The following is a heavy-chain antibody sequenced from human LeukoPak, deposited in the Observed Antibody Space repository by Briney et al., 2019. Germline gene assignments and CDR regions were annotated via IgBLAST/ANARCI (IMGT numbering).Heavy chain of an antibody. J-gene: IGHJ4*02. Sequence: GGYLRLSCAASGFTFKSYAMRWVRQAPGKGLEGVSGISDSGGSTYYADSVKGRFTISRDNSKNTLYLQMNSLSAEDTAVYYCVKSPTRGYSFGYADYWGQGTLVTVSS. D-gene: IGHD5-18*01. CDR2: ISDSGGST. CDR1: GFTFKSYA. CDR3: VKSPTRGYSFGYADY. V-gene: IGHV3-23*01.